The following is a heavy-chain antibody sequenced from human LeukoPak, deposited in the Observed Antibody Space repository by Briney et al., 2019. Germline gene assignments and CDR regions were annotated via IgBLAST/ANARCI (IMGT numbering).Heavy chain of an antibody. V-gene: IGHV3-13*01. CDR1: GFTFSSYD. J-gene: IGHJ6*02. CDR2: IGTAGDT. CDR3: ARLVRSGSYPYYYYAMDV. D-gene: IGHD1-26*01. Sequence: GGSLRLSCAASGFTFSSYDMHWVRQATGKGLEWVSAIGTAGDTYHPGSVKGRFTISRDNAQNSLYLQMNSLRAEDTAVYYCARLVRSGSYPYYYYAMDVWGQGTTVTVSS.